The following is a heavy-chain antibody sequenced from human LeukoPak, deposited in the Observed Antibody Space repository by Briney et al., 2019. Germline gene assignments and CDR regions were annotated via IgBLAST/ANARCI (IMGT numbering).Heavy chain of an antibody. J-gene: IGHJ4*02. V-gene: IGHV3-23*01. CDR1: GFTFSSHA. Sequence: PGGSLRLSCAASGFTFSSHALSWVRQAPGKGPEWVSSIGDTGDCTNYADAVKGRFTMSRDKSKNTLYLQMNSLRDDDTAVYYCAKHWGSSAYYFLFDFWGQGTLVTVSS. CDR2: IGDTGDCT. CDR3: AKHWGSSAYYFLFDF. D-gene: IGHD3-22*01.